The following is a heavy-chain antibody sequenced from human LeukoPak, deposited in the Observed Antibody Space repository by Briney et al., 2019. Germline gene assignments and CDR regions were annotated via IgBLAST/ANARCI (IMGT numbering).Heavy chain of an antibody. V-gene: IGHV3-23*01. CDR1: GFTFSSYA. CDR2: ISGSGGST. CDR3: TTGTTVTTPQAFDT. J-gene: IGHJ3*02. Sequence: GGSLRLSCAASGFTFSSYAMTWVRQAPGKGLEWVSSISGSGGSTYYADSLKGRFTISRDNSKNNLYLQMNSLRAADAAAFYYTTGTTVTTPQAFDTWGQGTMVTVSS. D-gene: IGHD4-17*01.